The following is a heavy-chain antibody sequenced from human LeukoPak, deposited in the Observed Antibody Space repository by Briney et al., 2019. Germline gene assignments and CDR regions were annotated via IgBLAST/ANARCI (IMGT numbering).Heavy chain of an antibody. CDR1: GGTFSSYA. D-gene: IGHD3-10*01. Sequence: GASVKVSCKASGGTFSSYAISWVRQAPGQGLEWMGGIIPIFGTANYAQKLQGRVTMTTDTSTSTAYMELRSLRSDDTAVYYCARGAGTDYWGQGTLVTVSS. CDR3: ARGAGTDY. V-gene: IGHV1-69*05. J-gene: IGHJ4*02. CDR2: IIPIFGTA.